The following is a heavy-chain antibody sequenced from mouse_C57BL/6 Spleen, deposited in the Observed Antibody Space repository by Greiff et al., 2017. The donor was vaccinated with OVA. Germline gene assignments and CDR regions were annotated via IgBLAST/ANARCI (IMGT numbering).Heavy chain of an antibody. J-gene: IGHJ4*01. CDR1: GFTFSDYG. CDR2: ISSGSSTI. CDR3: ARKRYDPYALDY. V-gene: IGHV5-17*01. Sequence: EVMLVESGGGLVKPGGSLKLSCAASGFTFSDYGMHWVRQAPEKGLEWVAYISSGSSTIYYADTVKGRFTISRDNAKTTLFLQMTSLKSEDTAMYYCARKRYDPYALDYWGQGTSVTVSS. D-gene: IGHD2-3*01.